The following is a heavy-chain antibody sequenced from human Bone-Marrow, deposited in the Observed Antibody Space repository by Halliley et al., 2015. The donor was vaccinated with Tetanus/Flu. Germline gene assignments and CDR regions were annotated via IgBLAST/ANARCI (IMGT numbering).Heavy chain of an antibody. Sequence: LERIGYIYYSGRTYYKPSLKGRASLSVDTSNNQFSLKLSSVTVADTAVYYCARAHWVTYSMDVWGQGTTVTVSS. CDR2: IYYSGRT. V-gene: IGHV4-31*02. CDR3: ARAHWVTYSMDV. J-gene: IGHJ6*02. D-gene: IGHD3-16*01.